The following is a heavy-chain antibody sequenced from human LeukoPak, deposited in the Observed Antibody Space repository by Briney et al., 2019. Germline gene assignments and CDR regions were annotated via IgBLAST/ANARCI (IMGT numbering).Heavy chain of an antibody. CDR3: ARRSHSSGWSYWYFDL. D-gene: IGHD6-19*01. CDR1: GGSFSNYY. Sequence: SETLSLTCAVYGGSFSNYYWNWIRQTPGKGLEWIGEIDHSGSTNYNPSLKSRVTISVDTSKNQFSLKLSSVTAADTAVYYCARRSHSSGWSYWYFDLWGRGTPVTVSS. V-gene: IGHV4-34*01. CDR2: IDHSGST. J-gene: IGHJ2*01.